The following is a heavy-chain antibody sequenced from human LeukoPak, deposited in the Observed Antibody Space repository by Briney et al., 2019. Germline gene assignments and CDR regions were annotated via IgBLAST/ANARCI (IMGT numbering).Heavy chain of an antibody. CDR3: ARGGDLYDSSGYLSY. D-gene: IGHD3-22*01. V-gene: IGHV1-69*05. CDR1: GGTFSSYA. Sequence: SVKVSCKASGGTFSSYAISWVRQAPGQGLEWMGGIIPIFGTANYAQKFQGRVTITTDESTSTVYMELSSLRSEDTAVYYCARGGDLYDSSGYLSYWGQGTLVTVSS. CDR2: IIPIFGTA. J-gene: IGHJ4*02.